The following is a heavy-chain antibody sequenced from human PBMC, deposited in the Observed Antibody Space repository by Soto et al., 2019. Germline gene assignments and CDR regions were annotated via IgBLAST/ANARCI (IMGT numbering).Heavy chain of an antibody. CDR1: GGSFSGYY. CDR3: ARYSSGRHRGYFDY. Sequence: SETLSLTCAVYGGSFSGYYWSWIRQPPGKGLEWIGEINHSGSTNYNPSLKSRVTISVDTSKNQFSLKLSSVTAADTAVYYCARYSSGRHRGYFDYWGQGTLVTVSS. CDR2: INHSGST. D-gene: IGHD6-19*01. J-gene: IGHJ4*02. V-gene: IGHV4-34*01.